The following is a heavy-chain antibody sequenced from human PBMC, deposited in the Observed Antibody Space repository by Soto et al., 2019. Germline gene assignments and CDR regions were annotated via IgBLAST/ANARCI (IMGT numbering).Heavy chain of an antibody. CDR1: GGTFSRYA. J-gene: IGHJ4*02. CDR2: IIPMFGTA. Sequence: ASMKGSCQASGGTFSRYAISWVGQAPGQGLEWMGGIIPMFGTANYAQKFQGRVTITAVESTSTAYMELSSLRSEDTAVYYCARQFDYESSGYYYPYWGQGTPVTVSS. CDR3: ARQFDYESSGYYYPY. D-gene: IGHD3-22*01. V-gene: IGHV1-69*13.